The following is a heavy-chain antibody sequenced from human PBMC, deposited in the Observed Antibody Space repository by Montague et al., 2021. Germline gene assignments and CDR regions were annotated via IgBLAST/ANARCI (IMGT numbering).Heavy chain of an antibody. J-gene: IGHJ4*02. D-gene: IGHD3-10*01. V-gene: IGHV4-31*03. Sequence: TLSLTCTVSGGSISSGGYYWSWIRQLPGKGLEWIGYIFYSGNTYYNPSLKSRVTISVDTYKNQFSLKLSSVTAADTAVYYCARAEDYYGSGSYLGFDYWGQGTLVTVSS. CDR1: GGSISSGGYY. CDR2: IFYSGNT. CDR3: ARAEDYYGSGSYLGFDY.